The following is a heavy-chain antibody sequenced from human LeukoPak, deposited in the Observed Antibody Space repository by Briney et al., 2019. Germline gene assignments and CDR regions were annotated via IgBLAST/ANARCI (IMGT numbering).Heavy chain of an antibody. D-gene: IGHD2-15*01. CDR1: GYTFTGYY. CDR2: INPNSGGT. J-gene: IGHJ3*02. CDR3: ARGVVAAPKGGAFDI. V-gene: IGHV1-2*02. Sequence: ASVKVSCKASGYTFTGYYMHWVRQAPGQGLEWMGWINPNSGGTNYAQKFQGRVTMTTDTSTSTAYMELRSLRSDDTAVYYCARGVVAAPKGGAFDIWGQGTMVTVSS.